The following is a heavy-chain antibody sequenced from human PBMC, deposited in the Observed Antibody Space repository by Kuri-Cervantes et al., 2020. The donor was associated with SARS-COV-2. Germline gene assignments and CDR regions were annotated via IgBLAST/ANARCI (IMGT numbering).Heavy chain of an antibody. J-gene: IGHJ6*02. CDR2: ISSSSSYI. V-gene: IGHV3-21*01. D-gene: IGHD3-10*01. CDR1: GFTFSSYS. CDR3: AIIESSSDYYYYYGMDV. Sequence: GESLKISCAASGFTFSSYSMNWVRQAPGKGLEWVSSISSSSSYIYYADSVKGRFTISRDNAKNSLYLQMNSLRAEDTAVYCCAIIESSSDYYYYYGMDVWGQGTTVTVSS.